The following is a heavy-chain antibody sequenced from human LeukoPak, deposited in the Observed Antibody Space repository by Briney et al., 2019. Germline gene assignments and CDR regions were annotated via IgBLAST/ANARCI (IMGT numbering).Heavy chain of an antibody. J-gene: IGHJ5*02. CDR2: INHSGST. D-gene: IGHD4-17*01. Sequence: SSETLSLTCAVYGGSFSGYYWSWISQPPGKGLEWIGEINHSGSTNYNPSLKSRVTISVDTSKNQFSLKLSSVTAADTAVYYCATRGKDYGDYAIWFDPCGQGTLVTVSS. V-gene: IGHV4-34*01. CDR1: GGSFSGYY. CDR3: ATRGKDYGDYAIWFDP.